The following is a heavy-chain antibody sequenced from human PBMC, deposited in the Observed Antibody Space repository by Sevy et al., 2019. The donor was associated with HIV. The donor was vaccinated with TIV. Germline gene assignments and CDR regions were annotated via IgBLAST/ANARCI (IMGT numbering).Heavy chain of an antibody. CDR2: IYTSGST. CDR3: ASEWELGNFDY. J-gene: IGHJ4*02. Sequence: SETLSLTCTVSGGSISSYYWSWIRQPAGKGLEWIGRIYTSGSTNYNPSLKSRVTMAVDTSKNQFSLKLSSVTAADTAVYYCASEWELGNFDYWGQGTLVTVSS. CDR1: GGSISSYY. D-gene: IGHD1-26*01. V-gene: IGHV4-4*07.